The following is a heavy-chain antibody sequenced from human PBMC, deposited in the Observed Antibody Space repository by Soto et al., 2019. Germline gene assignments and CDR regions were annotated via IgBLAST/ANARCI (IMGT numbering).Heavy chain of an antibody. J-gene: IGHJ6*02. V-gene: IGHV4-61*01. Sequence: PSETQSLTCTVSGGSVSSGSYHWTWIRQPPGKGLEWIGYIYYSGSTNYNPSLKSRVTISVDTSKNQFSLKLSSVTAADTAVYYCARDNMRARDGMDVWGQGTTVTVSS. CDR2: IYYSGST. D-gene: IGHD3-16*01. CDR1: GGSVSSGSYH. CDR3: ARDNMRARDGMDV.